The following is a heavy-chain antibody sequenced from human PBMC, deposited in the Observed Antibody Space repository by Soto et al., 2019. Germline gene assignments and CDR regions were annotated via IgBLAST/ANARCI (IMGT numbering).Heavy chain of an antibody. V-gene: IGHV1-69*13. CDR3: ARPDTYYYDSNGYYCVY. CDR1: GGTFSSYA. D-gene: IGHD3-22*01. Sequence: ASVKVSCKASGGTFSSYAISWVRQAPGQGLEWMGGIIPIFGTANYAQKFQGRVTITADESTSTAYMELSSLRSEDTAVYYCARPDTYYYDSNGYYCVYWGQGTLVTV. CDR2: IIPIFGTA. J-gene: IGHJ4*02.